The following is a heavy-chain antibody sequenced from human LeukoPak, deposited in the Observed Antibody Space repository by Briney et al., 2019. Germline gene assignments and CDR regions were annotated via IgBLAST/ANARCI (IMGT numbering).Heavy chain of an antibody. J-gene: IGHJ4*02. CDR3: AKTRAGYIVA. D-gene: IGHD5-24*01. CDR1: GGSLSGSF. CDR2: INHSGYT. Sequence: SDTLSLTCAVSGGSLSGSFWSWIRQPRGKGLEWIGEINHSGYTNYKPSLKSRVTISVDTSKNQLSLNLTSVTAADTAFYYCAKTRAGYIVARDQGSLVTVSS. V-gene: IGHV4-34*01.